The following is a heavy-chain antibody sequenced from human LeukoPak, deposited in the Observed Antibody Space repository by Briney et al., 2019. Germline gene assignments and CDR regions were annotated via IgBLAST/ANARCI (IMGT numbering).Heavy chain of an antibody. J-gene: IGHJ6*04. CDR3: ARGEDRAYYYGMDV. V-gene: IGHV3-21*01. CDR1: GFTFSSYS. CDR2: ISSSSSYI. Sequence: GGSLRLSCAASGFTFSSYSMNWVRQAPGKGLEWVSSISSSSSYIYYADSVKGRFTISRDNAKNSLYLQMNSLRAEDTAVYYCARGEDRAYYYGMDVWGKGTTVTVSS. D-gene: IGHD3-22*01.